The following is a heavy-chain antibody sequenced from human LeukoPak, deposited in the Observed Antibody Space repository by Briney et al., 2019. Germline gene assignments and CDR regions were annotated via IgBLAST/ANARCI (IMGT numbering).Heavy chain of an antibody. CDR3: AGDPSPYTGSYFDY. D-gene: IGHD1-26*01. CDR2: INANSGDT. V-gene: IGHV1-2*02. J-gene: IGHJ4*02. CDR1: GYTFTGYF. Sequence: ASVKVSCKASGYTFTGYFIHWMRQAPGQGLEWMGWINANSGDTHYAQKFQGRVFITRDTSISTVYIELSRLTTDDTAVYYCAGDPSPYTGSYFDYWGQGTLVTVSS.